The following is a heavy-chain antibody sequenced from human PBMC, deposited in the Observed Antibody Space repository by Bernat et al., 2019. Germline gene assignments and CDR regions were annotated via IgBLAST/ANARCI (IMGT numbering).Heavy chain of an antibody. V-gene: IGHV3-30-3*01. J-gene: IGHJ4*02. D-gene: IGHD5-18*01. CDR1: GFTFSSYA. Sequence: QVQLVESGGGVVQPGRSLRLSCAASGFTFSSYAMHWVRQAPGKGLEWVAVISYDGSNKYYADSVKGRFTISRDSAKNSLYLQMNSLRDEDTAVYYCARAGGRAYSYGDGVYWGQGSLVTVSS. CDR2: ISYDGSNK. CDR3: ARAGGRAYSYGDGVY.